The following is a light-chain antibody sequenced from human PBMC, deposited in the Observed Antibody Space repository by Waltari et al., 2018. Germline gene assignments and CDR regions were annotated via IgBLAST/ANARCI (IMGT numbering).Light chain of an antibody. V-gene: IGKV3D-15*01. CDR1: QMVSNH. CDR3: QHYNHWPRT. CDR2: AAA. Sequence: EIMRTQSPATLSASPEESVTLSCRARQMVSNHLAWYQQKPCQAPRLLISAAATRATGIPDRLSGSGSGTECTLTITSLQSEDWAIYYCQHYNHWPRTFGHGTKVEV. J-gene: IGKJ1*01.